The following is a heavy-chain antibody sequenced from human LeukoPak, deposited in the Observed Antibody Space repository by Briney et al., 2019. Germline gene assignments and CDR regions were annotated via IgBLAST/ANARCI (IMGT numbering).Heavy chain of an antibody. CDR2: VIPISGTT. D-gene: IGHD2-2*01. Sequence: SVKVSCKASGGSFYSYPIAWVRQAPGQGLEWLGAVIPISGTTHYAQKFQGRVSITVDDSTTTVYMRLSGLRSDDTAVYFCARLAVVPAAMSPDYWGQGTLVSVSS. J-gene: IGHJ4*02. V-gene: IGHV1-69*13. CDR3: ARLAVVPAAMSPDY. CDR1: GGSFYSYP.